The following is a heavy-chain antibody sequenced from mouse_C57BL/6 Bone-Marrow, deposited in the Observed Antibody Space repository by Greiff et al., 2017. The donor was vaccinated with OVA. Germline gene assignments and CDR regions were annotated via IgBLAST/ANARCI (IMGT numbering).Heavy chain of an antibody. D-gene: IGHD2-5*01. V-gene: IGHV1-81*01. J-gene: IGHJ2*01. Sequence: QVQLQQSGAELARPGASVKLSCKASGYTFTSYGISWVKQRTGQGLEWIGEISPRCGNTYYNEKFKGKATLTADKSSSTAYMGLRRLTSEDSAVYICASRKDYSNYEIDYWGQGTTLTVSS. CDR3: ASRKDYSNYEIDY. CDR2: ISPRCGNT. CDR1: GYTFTSYG.